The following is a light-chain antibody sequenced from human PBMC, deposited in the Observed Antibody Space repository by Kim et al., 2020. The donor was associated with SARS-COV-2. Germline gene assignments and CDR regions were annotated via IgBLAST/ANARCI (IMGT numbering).Light chain of an antibody. Sequence: SSELTQDPTVSVALGQTVTITCQGDSLRSFYASWYQQRPGQPPILVLYGGNDRPSGIPDRFSGSSSGNTASMTITGAQAEDQADYYCQSGDTTDNLFGGGTQLTVL. V-gene: IGLV3-19*01. CDR3: QSGDTTDNL. J-gene: IGLJ2*01. CDR2: GGN. CDR1: SLRSFY.